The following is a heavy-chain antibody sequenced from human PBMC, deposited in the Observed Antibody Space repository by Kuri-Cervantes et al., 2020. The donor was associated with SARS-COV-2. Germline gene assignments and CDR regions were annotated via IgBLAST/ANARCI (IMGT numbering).Heavy chain of an antibody. J-gene: IGHJ4*02. CDR3: ARTYCSSTSCSPGDY. CDR1: GYTFTSYA. D-gene: IGHD2-2*01. CDR2: INAGNGNT. Sequence: ASVKVSCKASGYTFTSYAMHWVRQAPGQRLEWMGWINAGNGNTIYSQKFQGRVTITRDTSTSTAYMELSSLRSEDTAVYYCARTYCSSTSCSPGDYWGQGTLVTVSS. V-gene: IGHV1-3*01.